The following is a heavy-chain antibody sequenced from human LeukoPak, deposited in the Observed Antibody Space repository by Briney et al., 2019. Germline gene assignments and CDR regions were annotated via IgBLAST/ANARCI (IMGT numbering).Heavy chain of an antibody. J-gene: IGHJ4*02. CDR1: GDSITSSAFY. CDR3: ARISIAAAGTP. Sequence: PSETLSLTCTVSGDSITSSAFYWGWIRQAPGKGLEWIGNIFHGGNTHYNPSLKSRVSISVDRSKNQVSLNLSSVTAADTAVYYCARISIAAAGTPWGQGTLVTVSS. D-gene: IGHD6-13*01. CDR2: IFHGGNT. V-gene: IGHV4-39*07.